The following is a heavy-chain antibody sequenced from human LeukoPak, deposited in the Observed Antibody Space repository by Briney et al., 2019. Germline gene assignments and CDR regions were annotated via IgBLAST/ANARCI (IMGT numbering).Heavy chain of an antibody. V-gene: IGHV3-48*02. CDR3: ARGATTVTTNAFDI. D-gene: IGHD4-17*01. Sequence: PGGSLRLSCAASGFTFSSYSVNWVRQAPGKGLEWVSYISSSSTIYYADSVKGRFTISRDNAKNSLYLQMNSLRDEDTAVYYCARGATTVTTNAFDIWGQGTMVTVSS. CDR1: GFTFSSYS. CDR2: ISSSSTI. J-gene: IGHJ3*02.